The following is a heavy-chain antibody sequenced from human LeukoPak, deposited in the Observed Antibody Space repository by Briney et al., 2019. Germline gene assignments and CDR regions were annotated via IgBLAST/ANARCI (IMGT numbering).Heavy chain of an antibody. D-gene: IGHD2-15*01. J-gene: IGHJ4*02. CDR3: ARGGPIYCSGDSCYPGDY. V-gene: IGHV3-30-3*01. CDR1: GFTFSGYP. CDR2: ISYDGSNK. Sequence: GGSLRLSCAASGFTFSGYPIHWVRQAPGKGLEWVAVISYDGSNKYYADSVKGRFTISRDNSKNTLYLQMNSLRAEDAAVYYCARGGPIYCSGDSCYPGDYWGQGTLVTVSS.